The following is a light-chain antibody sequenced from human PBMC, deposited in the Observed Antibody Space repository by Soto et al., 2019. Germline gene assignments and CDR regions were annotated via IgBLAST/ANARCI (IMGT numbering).Light chain of an antibody. Sequence: QSVGTQPASVSVSPGQSITISGTGTTGDIGSYNRVSWYQQHPGKAPKLIIYEVTDRPSGVSNRFSGSKSGNTASLTISGLQAEDEAEYYCSSYTNINTRACVFGTGTKVTVL. J-gene: IGLJ1*01. CDR3: SSYTNINTRACV. CDR2: EVT. CDR1: TGDIGSYNR. V-gene: IGLV2-14*01.